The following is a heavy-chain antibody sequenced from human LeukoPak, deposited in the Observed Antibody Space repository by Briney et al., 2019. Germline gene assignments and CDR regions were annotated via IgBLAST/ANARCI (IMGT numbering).Heavy chain of an antibody. V-gene: IGHV3-74*01. CDR2: INTDGSST. CDR3: STGGSSYEGFDY. D-gene: IGHD1-26*01. Sequence: GGSLRLSCAASGFTLSSYWMQWVRQAPGKGLVWVSRINTDGSSTSYADSVKGRFTISRDNARNTLSLQMNSLKTEDTAVYYCSTGGSSYEGFDYWGQGTLVTVSS. J-gene: IGHJ4*02. CDR1: GFTLSSYW.